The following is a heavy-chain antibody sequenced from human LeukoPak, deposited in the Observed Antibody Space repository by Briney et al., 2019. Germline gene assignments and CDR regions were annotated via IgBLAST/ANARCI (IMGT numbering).Heavy chain of an antibody. CDR2: IWYDGSNK. D-gene: IGHD5-12*01. V-gene: IGHV3-33*06. CDR3: SKDLGDIVATLDY. J-gene: IGHJ4*02. Sequence: GRSLRLSCAASGFTFSSYGMHWVRQAPGKGLEWVAVIWYDGSNKYYADSVKGRFTISRDNSKNTLYLQMNSLRAEDTAVYYWSKDLGDIVATLDYWGQGTLVTVSS. CDR1: GFTFSSYG.